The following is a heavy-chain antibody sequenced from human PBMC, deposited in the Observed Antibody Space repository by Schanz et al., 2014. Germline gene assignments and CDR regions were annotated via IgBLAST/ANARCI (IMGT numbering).Heavy chain of an antibody. Sequence: QVQLQESGPGLVKSSETLSLTCTVSAAFISRYYWSWVRQAPGKGLEWIGYVNYIGSTKYNPSLESRVTISADTSKKQFSLKMTSVTTADTAVYYCASTHWFGSGTTIVDYWGQGTLVTVSS. J-gene: IGHJ4*02. V-gene: IGHV4-59*01. CDR3: ASTHWFGSGTTIVDY. D-gene: IGHD3-10*01. CDR2: VNYIGST. CDR1: AAFISRYY.